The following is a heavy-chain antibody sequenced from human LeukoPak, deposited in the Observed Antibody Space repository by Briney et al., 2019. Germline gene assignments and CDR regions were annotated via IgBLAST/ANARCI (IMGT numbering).Heavy chain of an antibody. CDR1: GFSVSGGYY. CDR3: ARGGGLVGPSDY. Sequence: SETLSLTCSVSGFSVSGGYYWGWIRQTPGEGLEWIGSIHHGASSYYNPSLRSRVTASLDTPKNQFSLRMTSVTAADTAVYYCARGGGLVGPSDYWGQGILVTVSA. J-gene: IGHJ4*02. CDR2: IHHGASS. D-gene: IGHD3-16*01. V-gene: IGHV4-38-2*02.